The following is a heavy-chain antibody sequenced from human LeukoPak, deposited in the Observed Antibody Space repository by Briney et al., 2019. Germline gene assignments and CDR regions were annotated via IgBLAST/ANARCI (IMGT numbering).Heavy chain of an antibody. CDR3: AREPVGAKKNSVDY. CDR1: GYSFTGYY. J-gene: IGHJ4*02. D-gene: IGHD1-26*01. V-gene: IGHV1-2*02. Sequence: EASVKVSCTASGYSFTGYYMHWVRQAPGQGLEWMGWINPNSGGTNYAQKFQGRVTMTRDTSISTAYMELSRLRSDDTAVYYCAREPVGAKKNSVDYWGQGTLVTVSS. CDR2: INPNSGGT.